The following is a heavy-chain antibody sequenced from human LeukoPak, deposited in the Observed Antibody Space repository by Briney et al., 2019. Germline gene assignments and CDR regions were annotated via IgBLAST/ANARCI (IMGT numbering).Heavy chain of an antibody. Sequence: GGSLRLSCAASGFTFSSYGMHWVRQAPGKGLEWVTFIWYDGSYKFYADSVKGRFTISRDNSKNTLYLQMSSLRAEDTAVYYWARAPPPMAVAGTSELDYWGQGTLVIVSS. CDR2: IWYDGSYK. J-gene: IGHJ4*02. V-gene: IGHV3-33*08. CDR1: GFTFSSYG. CDR3: ARAPPPMAVAGTSELDY. D-gene: IGHD6-19*01.